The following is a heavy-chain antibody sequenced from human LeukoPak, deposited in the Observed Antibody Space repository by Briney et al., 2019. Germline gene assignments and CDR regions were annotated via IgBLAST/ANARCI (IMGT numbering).Heavy chain of an antibody. V-gene: IGHV1-8*01. D-gene: IGHD2-8*01. CDR1: GYTFTSYD. J-gene: IGHJ4*02. CDR3: ARSGGKRYCTNGVCYTQSDY. CDR2: MNPNSGNT. Sequence: ASVKVSCKASGYTFTSYDINWVRQATGQGREWMGWMNPNSGNTGYAQKFQGRVTMTRNTSISTAYMELSSLRSEDTAVYYCARSGGKRYCTNGVCYTQSDYWGQGTLVTVSS.